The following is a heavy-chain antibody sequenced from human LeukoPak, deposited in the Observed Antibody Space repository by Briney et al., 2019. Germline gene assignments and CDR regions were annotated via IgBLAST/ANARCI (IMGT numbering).Heavy chain of an antibody. V-gene: IGHV4-59*01. J-gene: IGHJ4*02. CDR1: GGSISSYY. CDR2: IYYSGST. Sequence: PSETLSLTCTVSGGSISSYYWSWIRQPPGKGLAWIGYIYYSGSTNYNPSLKSRVTISVDTSKNQFSLKLSSVTAADTAVYYCAGVGAGTYFDYWGQGTLVTVSS. D-gene: IGHD6-19*01. CDR3: AGVGAGTYFDY.